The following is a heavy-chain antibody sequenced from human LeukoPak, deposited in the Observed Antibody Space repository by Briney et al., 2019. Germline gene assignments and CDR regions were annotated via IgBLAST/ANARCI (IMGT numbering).Heavy chain of an antibody. CDR1: GGSISSSSNY. Sequence: PSETLSLTCTVSGGSISSSSNYWGWIRQPPGKGLEWIGSIYNRGSTYYNPSLKSRLTISVDTSKNQFSLKLSSVTAADTAVYYCARQDYYGSGSYYTFDYWGQGTLVTVSS. J-gene: IGHJ4*02. CDR2: IYNRGST. D-gene: IGHD3-10*01. V-gene: IGHV4-39*01. CDR3: ARQDYYGSGSYYTFDY.